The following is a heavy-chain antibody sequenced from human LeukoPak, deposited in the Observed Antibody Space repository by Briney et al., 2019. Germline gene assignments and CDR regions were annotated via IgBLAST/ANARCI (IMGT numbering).Heavy chain of an antibody. CDR1: GFTFSSYA. J-gene: IGHJ4*02. D-gene: IGHD3-22*01. CDR2: ISSNGGST. V-gene: IGHV3-64*01. CDR3: ARDFVHYYDSSGFEYYFDF. Sequence: PGGSLRLSCAASGFTFSSYAMHWVRQAPGKGLEYVSAISSNGGSTYYANSVKGRFTISRDNSKNTLYLQMGSLRAEDMAVYYCARDFVHYYDSSGFEYYFDFWGQGTLVTVSS.